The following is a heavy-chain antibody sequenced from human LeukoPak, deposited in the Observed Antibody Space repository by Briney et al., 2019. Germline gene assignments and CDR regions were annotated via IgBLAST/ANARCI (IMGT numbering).Heavy chain of an antibody. CDR1: GFTFSRYA. J-gene: IGHJ5*02. CDR3: ARVSCSSTSCWYRTNNWFDP. Sequence: GRSLRLSCAASGFTFSRYAMHWVRQAPGKGLEWVAVISYDGSNKYYADSVKGRFTISRDNSKNTLYLQMNSLRAEDTAVYYCARVSCSSTSCWYRTNNWFDPWGQGTLVTVSS. V-gene: IGHV3-30*01. D-gene: IGHD2-2*01. CDR2: ISYDGSNK.